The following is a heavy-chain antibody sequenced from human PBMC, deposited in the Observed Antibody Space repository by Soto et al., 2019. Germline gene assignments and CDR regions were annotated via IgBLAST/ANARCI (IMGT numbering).Heavy chain of an antibody. CDR3: ARVSGSYYYGMDV. J-gene: IGHJ6*02. CDR2: IYHSGST. D-gene: IGHD1-26*01. Sequence: SETLSLTSTVSGGTISSGGYSWSWIRQPPGKGLEWIGYIYHSGSTNYNPSLKSRVTISVDKSKNQFSLKLSSVTAADTAVYYCARVSGSYYYGMDVWGQGTTVTVSS. CDR1: GGTISSGGYS. V-gene: IGHV4-30-2*01.